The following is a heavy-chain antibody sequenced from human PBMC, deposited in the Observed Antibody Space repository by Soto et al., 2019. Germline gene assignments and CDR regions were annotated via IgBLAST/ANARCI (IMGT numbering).Heavy chain of an antibody. CDR2: IIPIFGTA. J-gene: IGHJ6*02. Sequence: SVKVSCKASGGTFSSYAISWVRQAPGQGLEWMGGIIPIFGTANYAQKFQGRVTITADESTSTAYMELSSLRSEDTAVYYCARALEGVLSQKYFYRMGVRGQGTTVTVSS. CDR1: GGTFSSYA. V-gene: IGHV1-69*13. D-gene: IGHD3-3*01. CDR3: ARALEGVLSQKYFYRMGV.